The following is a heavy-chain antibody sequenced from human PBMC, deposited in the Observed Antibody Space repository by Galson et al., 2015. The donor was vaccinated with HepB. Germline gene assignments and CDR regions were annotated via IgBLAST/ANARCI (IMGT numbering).Heavy chain of an antibody. CDR1: GFSFSEYR. J-gene: IGHJ3*02. CDR3: VKRGQYSSRWYPAFDI. V-gene: IGHV3-21*01. D-gene: IGHD6-13*01. Sequence: SLRLSCAASGFSFSEYRMAWVRQAPGRELEWVSSISKSGTSKDYADSLKGRFTISRDNTNNLRLVQMNSLRAEAKAVSHCVKRGQYSSRWYPAFDIWGQWTIVAAPS. CDR2: ISKSGTSK.